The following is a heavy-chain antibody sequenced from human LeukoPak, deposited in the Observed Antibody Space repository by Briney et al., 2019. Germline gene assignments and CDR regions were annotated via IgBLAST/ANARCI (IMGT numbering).Heavy chain of an antibody. J-gene: IGHJ4*02. CDR1: GFIFSNYG. CDR2: ISFSSTHI. V-gene: IGHV3-21*06. Sequence: KPGGSLRLSCAASGFIFSNYGMSWVRQAPGKGLEWVSSISFSSTHIYYADSIQGRFTISRDNAENSLYLQMNSLRAEDTAVYYCAKGIRDTAMAIDYWGQGTLVTVSS. D-gene: IGHD5-18*01. CDR3: AKGIRDTAMAIDY.